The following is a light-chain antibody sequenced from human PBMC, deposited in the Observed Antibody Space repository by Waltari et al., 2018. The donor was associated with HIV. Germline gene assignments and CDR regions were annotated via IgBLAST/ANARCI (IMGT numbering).Light chain of an antibody. Sequence: DIVFTQSPLTVCLSAGESAHLPCSASESVSSYLAWYQQKPGQAPRLLIYDASNRATGIPARFSGSGSGTDFTLTISSLEPEDVAVYYCQQRSNWPLTFGGGTKVEIK. CDR2: DAS. V-gene: IGKV3-11*01. CDR3: QQRSNWPLT. J-gene: IGKJ4*01. CDR1: ESVSSY.